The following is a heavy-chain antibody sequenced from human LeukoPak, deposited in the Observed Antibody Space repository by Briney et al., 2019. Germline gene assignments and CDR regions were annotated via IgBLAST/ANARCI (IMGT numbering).Heavy chain of an antibody. CDR2: ISSSSSYI. J-gene: IGHJ4*02. CDR3: ARAPGGDSYYFDY. V-gene: IGHV3-21*01. Sequence: GGSLRLSCAASGFTFSSYSMNWVRQAPGKGLEWVSSISSSSSYIYYADSVKGRFTICRDNAKNSLYLQMNSLRAEDTAVYYCARAPGGDSYYFDYWGQGTLVTVSS. CDR1: GFTFSSYS. D-gene: IGHD2-21*02.